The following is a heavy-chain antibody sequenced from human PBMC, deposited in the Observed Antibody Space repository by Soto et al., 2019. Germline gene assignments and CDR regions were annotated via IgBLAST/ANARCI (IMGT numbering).Heavy chain of an antibody. Sequence: SVKVSCKASGGTFSSYAISWVRQAPGQGLEWMGGIIPIFGTANYAQKFQGRVTITADESTSTAYMELSSLRSEDTAVCYCARDKPSREGVIKAFDIWGQGTMVTVSS. J-gene: IGHJ3*02. CDR1: GGTFSSYA. CDR2: IIPIFGTA. CDR3: ARDKPSREGVIKAFDI. D-gene: IGHD3-10*01. V-gene: IGHV1-69*13.